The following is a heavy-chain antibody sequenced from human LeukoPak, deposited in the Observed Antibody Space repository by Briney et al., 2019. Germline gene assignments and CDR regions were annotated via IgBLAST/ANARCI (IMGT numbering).Heavy chain of an antibody. V-gene: IGHV3-23*01. Sequence: AGGSLRLSCAASGFTFSGYAMSWVRQAPGKGLEWVSAISGSGGDTYYADSVKGRFTISRDNSKNTLYLQMNSLRAEGTAVYYCARDSAYIHDAFDIWGQGTMVTVSS. CDR1: GFTFSGYA. J-gene: IGHJ3*02. CDR3: ARDSAYIHDAFDI. D-gene: IGHD2-2*02. CDR2: ISGSGGDT.